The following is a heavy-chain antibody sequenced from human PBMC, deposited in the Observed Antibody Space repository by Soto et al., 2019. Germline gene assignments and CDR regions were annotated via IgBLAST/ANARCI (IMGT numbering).Heavy chain of an antibody. D-gene: IGHD3-22*01. CDR1: GFTFSSYG. CDR3: AKVMGYYYDSSGYPE. V-gene: IGHV3-30*18. Sequence: QVQLVESGGGVVQPGRSLRLSCAASGFTFSSYGMHWVRQAPGKGLEWVAVISYDGSNKYYADSVKGRFTISRDNSKNTLYLQMNSLRAEDTAVYYCAKVMGYYYDSSGYPEWGRGTLVTVSS. CDR2: ISYDGSNK. J-gene: IGHJ4*02.